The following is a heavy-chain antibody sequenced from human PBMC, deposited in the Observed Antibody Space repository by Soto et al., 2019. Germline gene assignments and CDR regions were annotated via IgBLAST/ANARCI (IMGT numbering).Heavy chain of an antibody. CDR2: ISYDGSNK. Sequence: GGSLRLSCAASGFTFSSYAMHWVRQAPGKGLEWVAVISYDGSNKYYADSVKGRFTISRDNSKNTLYLQMNSLRAEDTAVHYCARGLGLWITMVRGVSIDYWGQGTLVTVSS. D-gene: IGHD3-10*01. CDR1: GFTFSSYA. CDR3: ARGLGLWITMVRGVSIDY. V-gene: IGHV3-30-3*01. J-gene: IGHJ4*02.